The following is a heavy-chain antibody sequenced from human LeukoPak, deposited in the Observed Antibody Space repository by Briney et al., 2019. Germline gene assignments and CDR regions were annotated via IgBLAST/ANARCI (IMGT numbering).Heavy chain of an antibody. CDR2: IYYSGST. CDR3: AREGRGYCSGGSCPRGFDP. D-gene: IGHD2-15*01. V-gene: IGHV4-31*03. CDR1: GGSISSGGYY. Sequence: SQTLSLTCTVSGGSISSGGYYWSWIRQHPVKGLEWIGYIYYSGSTYYNPSLKSRVTISVDTSKNQFSLKLSSVTAADTAVYYCAREGRGYCSGGSCPRGFDPWGQGTLVTVSS. J-gene: IGHJ5*02.